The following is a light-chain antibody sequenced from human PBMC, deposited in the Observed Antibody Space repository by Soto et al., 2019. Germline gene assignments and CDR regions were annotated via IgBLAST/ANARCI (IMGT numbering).Light chain of an antibody. CDR2: DVT. CDR3: SSYTSSSTWV. V-gene: IGLV2-14*01. Sequence: QSVLTQPASVSESPGQSITISCTGTSSDVGSFNYVSWYQQHPGRAPKLMIYDVTNRPSGVSDRFSGSKSGNTASLTISGLQAEDEADYYCSSYTSSSTWVFGGGTKLTVL. J-gene: IGLJ3*02. CDR1: SSDVGSFNY.